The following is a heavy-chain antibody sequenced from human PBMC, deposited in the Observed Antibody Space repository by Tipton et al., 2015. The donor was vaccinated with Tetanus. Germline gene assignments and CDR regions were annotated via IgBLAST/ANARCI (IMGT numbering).Heavy chain of an antibody. CDR1: GASMSSSSYY. CDR3: ARANYDFSMKGPFDS. J-gene: IGHJ4*02. D-gene: IGHD3-3*01. Sequence: TLSLTCNVSGASMSSSSYYWDWIRQPPGKGLEWIGSIYYSGSSYYNPSLESRVTISLDTSKNRFSLSLSSVTAADTAVYFCARANYDFSMKGPFDSWGQGILVVVSA. V-gene: IGHV4-39*07. CDR2: IYYSGSS.